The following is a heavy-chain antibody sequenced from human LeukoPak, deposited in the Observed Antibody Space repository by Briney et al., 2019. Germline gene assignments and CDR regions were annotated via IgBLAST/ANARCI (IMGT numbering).Heavy chain of an antibody. CDR3: ARGILTSIDY. J-gene: IGHJ4*02. V-gene: IGHV3-21*01. D-gene: IGHD3-9*01. CDR2: ISSSSSYI. Sequence: GGSLTLFCAACGFTFSSYSMNWLRQAPGKGLEWVSSISSSSSYIHYADSVKGRFTISRDNAKNSQYLQMNSLRAEDTAVYYCARGILTSIDYWGQGTLVTVSS. CDR1: GFTFSSYS.